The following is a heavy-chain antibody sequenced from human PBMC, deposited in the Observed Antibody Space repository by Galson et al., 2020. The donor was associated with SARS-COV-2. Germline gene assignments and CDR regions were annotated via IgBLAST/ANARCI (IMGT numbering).Heavy chain of an antibody. Sequence: SETLSLTCTVSGGSFTSYYWTWIRQPPGKGLEWIGYIFYDGSTNYNPSLQSRVTISEDTSKNQFSLKLSSVTAADTAVYYCARHAGTSPYYGLDVWGQGTTVTVSS. J-gene: IGHJ6*01. CDR1: GGSFTSYY. CDR2: IFYDGST. V-gene: IGHV4-59*08. CDR3: ARHAGTSPYYGLDV. D-gene: IGHD1-7*01.